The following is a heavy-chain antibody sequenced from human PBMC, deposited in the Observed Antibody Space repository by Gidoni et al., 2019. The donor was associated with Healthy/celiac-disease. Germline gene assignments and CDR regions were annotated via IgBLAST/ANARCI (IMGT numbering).Heavy chain of an antibody. CDR1: GGSISSSSYY. D-gene: IGHD1-26*01. V-gene: IGHV4-39*01. Sequence: QLQLQESGPGLVKPSETLSLICTVSGGSISSSSYYWGWIRQPPGKGLEWIGSIYYSGSTYYNPSLKSRVTISVDTSKNQFALKLSSVTAADTAVYYCARRRGSYDRDAFDIWGQGTMVTVSS. CDR2: IYYSGST. CDR3: ARRRGSYDRDAFDI. J-gene: IGHJ3*02.